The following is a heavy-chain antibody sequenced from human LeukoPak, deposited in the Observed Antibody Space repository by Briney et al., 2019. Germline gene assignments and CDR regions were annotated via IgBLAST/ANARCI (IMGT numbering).Heavy chain of an antibody. D-gene: IGHD6-13*01. CDR3: ARDLEAAGLFFDY. CDR1: GFTFSNYW. Sequence: PGGSLRLSCAASGFTFSNYWMTWVRQAPGKGLEWVANIKYDGSEKYYVDSVKGRFTISRDNAKKSLYLQMNSLRAEDTAMYYCARDLEAAGLFFDYWGQGTLVTVSS. CDR2: IKYDGSEK. J-gene: IGHJ4*02. V-gene: IGHV3-7*01.